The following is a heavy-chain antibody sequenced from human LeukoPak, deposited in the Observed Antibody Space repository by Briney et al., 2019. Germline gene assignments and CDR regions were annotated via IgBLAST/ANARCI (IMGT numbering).Heavy chain of an antibody. CDR2: IYYSGST. CDR1: GGSISSYY. CDR3: ARGSVVVTAALYYFDY. J-gene: IGHJ4*02. V-gene: IGHV4-59*01. Sequence: SETLSLTCTVSGGSISSYYWSWIRQPPGKGLEWIGYIYYSGSTNYNPSLKSRVTISVDTSKNQFSLQLSSVTAADTAVYYCARGSVVVTAALYYFDYWGQGTVVMVSS. D-gene: IGHD2-2*01.